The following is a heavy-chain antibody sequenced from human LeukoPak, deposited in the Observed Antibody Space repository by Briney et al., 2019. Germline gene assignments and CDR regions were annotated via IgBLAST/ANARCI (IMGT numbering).Heavy chain of an antibody. CDR3: AREVPAAHYYDSSGPTDAFDI. D-gene: IGHD3-22*01. CDR2: IYYSGST. J-gene: IGHJ3*02. V-gene: IGHV4-59*11. Sequence: PSETLSLTCTVSGGSISSHYWSWIRQPPGKGLEWIGYIYYSGSTNYNPSLKSRVTISVDTSKNQFSLKLSSVTAADTAVYYCAREVPAAHYYDSSGPTDAFDIWGQGTMVTVSS. CDR1: GGSISSHY.